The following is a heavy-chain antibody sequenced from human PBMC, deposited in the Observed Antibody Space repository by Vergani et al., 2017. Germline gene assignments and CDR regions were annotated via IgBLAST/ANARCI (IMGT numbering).Heavy chain of an antibody. V-gene: IGHV5-10-1*01. D-gene: IGHD3-22*01. CDR2: IDPSDSYT. CDR1: GYSFTSYW. J-gene: IGHJ4*02. Sequence: EVQLVQSGAEVKKPGESLRISCKGSGYSFTSYWISWVRQMPGKGLEWMGRIDPSDSYTNYSPSFQGHVTSSADKSISTAYLQWSSLKASDTAMYYYARLQYYYDSSGYQPPTYFDYWGQGTLVTVSS. CDR3: ARLQYYYDSSGYQPPTYFDY.